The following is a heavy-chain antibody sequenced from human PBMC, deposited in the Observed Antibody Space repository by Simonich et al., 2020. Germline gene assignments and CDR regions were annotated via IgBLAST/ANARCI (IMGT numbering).Heavy chain of an antibody. CDR3: ARDSSYYAFDI. CDR2: ISSSSSTI. J-gene: IGHJ3*02. V-gene: IGHV3-48*01. Sequence: EVQLVESGGGLVQPGGSLRLSCAAPGFTFSSYSMNWVRQAPGKGMEWVSYISSSSSTIYYEDSVKGRFTNSRDNAKNSLYLQMNSLRAEDTAVYYCARDSSYYAFDIWGQGTMVTVSS. CDR1: GFTFSSYS. D-gene: IGHD5-12*01.